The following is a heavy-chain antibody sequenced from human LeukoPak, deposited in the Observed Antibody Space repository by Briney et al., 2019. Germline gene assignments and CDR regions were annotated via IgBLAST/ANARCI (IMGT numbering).Heavy chain of an antibody. CDR1: GGSISSYY. D-gene: IGHD6-13*01. V-gene: IGHV4-59*01. J-gene: IGHJ4*02. CDR2: IYYSGST. Sequence: SETLSLTCTISGGSISSYYWSWIRQPPGKGLEWIGYIYYSGSTNYNPSLKSRVTISVDTSKNQFSLKLSSVTAADTAVYYCARGLYSSSWYGYWGQGTLVTVSS. CDR3: ARGLYSSSWYGY.